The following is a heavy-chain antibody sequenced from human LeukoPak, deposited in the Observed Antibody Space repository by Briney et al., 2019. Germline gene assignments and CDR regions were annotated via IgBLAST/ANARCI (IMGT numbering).Heavy chain of an antibody. CDR3: ATDRGWRTSGYYLYYFEY. J-gene: IGHJ4*02. V-gene: IGHV3-33*03. Sequence: GGSLRLSCTASGFTFSSYGMHWVRQAPGKGLEWVAVIWCDGSNEYYSDSVKGRFTISRDNTKNSLFLQMSSLRAEDTAVYYCATDRGWRTSGYYLYYFEYWGQGTLVTFSS. CDR2: IWCDGSNE. D-gene: IGHD3-3*01. CDR1: GFTFSSYG.